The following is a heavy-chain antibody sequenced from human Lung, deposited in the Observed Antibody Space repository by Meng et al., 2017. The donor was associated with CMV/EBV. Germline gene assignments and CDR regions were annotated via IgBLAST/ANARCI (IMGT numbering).Heavy chain of an antibody. CDR2: INPNSGGT. Sequence: ASXXVSXKASGYTFTGYYMHWVRQAPGQGLEWMGWINPNSGGTNYAQKFQGRVTMTRDTSISTAYMELSRLRSDDTAVYYCARVDSSSTSFYLLDGWFDPWXQGTLVTVSS. J-gene: IGHJ5*02. CDR3: ARVDSSSTSFYLLDGWFDP. CDR1: GYTFTGYY. D-gene: IGHD2-2*01. V-gene: IGHV1-2*02.